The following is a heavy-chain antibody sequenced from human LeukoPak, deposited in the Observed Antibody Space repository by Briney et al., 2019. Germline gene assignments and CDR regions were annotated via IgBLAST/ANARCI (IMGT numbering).Heavy chain of an antibody. J-gene: IGHJ4*02. CDR3: ARDGGELWPLDE. Sequence: GGSLRLSCVASGFPFKGYWMTWVRQSPGKGLDWVANIKPDGSETNYLDSVKGRFTISRDNARDSLFLQMNNLRVDDTAVYYCARDGGELWPLDEWGQGILVTVSS. V-gene: IGHV3-7*01. CDR2: IKPDGSET. CDR1: GFPFKGYW. D-gene: IGHD3-10*01.